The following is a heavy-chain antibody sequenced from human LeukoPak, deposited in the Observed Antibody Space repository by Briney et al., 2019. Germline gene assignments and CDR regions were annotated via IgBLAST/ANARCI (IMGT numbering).Heavy chain of an antibody. CDR2: IIPIFGTA. D-gene: IGHD2-2*02. Sequence: SVKVSCKASGGTFSSYAISWVRQAPGQGLEWMGEIIPIFGTANYAQKFQGRVTITTDESTSTAYMELSSLRSEDTAVYYCASGEYQLLYVGGWFDPWGQGTLVTVSS. CDR3: ASGEYQLLYVGGWFDP. CDR1: GGTFSSYA. J-gene: IGHJ5*02. V-gene: IGHV1-69*05.